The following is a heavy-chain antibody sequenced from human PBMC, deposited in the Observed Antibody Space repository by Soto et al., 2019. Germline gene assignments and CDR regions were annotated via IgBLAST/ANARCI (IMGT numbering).Heavy chain of an antibody. D-gene: IGHD6-19*01. CDR2: VYYTGST. Sequence: KTSETLSLTCSVSGGSISGPYWSWIRQSPGKGLEWLGYVYYTGSTNYSPSLRSRVSISVDTSKNEFSLRLSSVTAADTAVYFCARSVAVPGAHIDYWGQGTQVTVSS. CDR3: ARSVAVPGAHIDY. CDR1: GGSISGPY. V-gene: IGHV4-59*11. J-gene: IGHJ4*02.